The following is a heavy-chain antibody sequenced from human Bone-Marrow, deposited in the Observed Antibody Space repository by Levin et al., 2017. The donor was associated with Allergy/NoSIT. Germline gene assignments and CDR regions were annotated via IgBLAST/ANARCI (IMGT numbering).Heavy chain of an antibody. J-gene: IGHJ6*02. CDR1: GGTFSSYA. Sequence: KISCKASGGTFSSYAISWVRQAPGQGLEWMGGIIPIFGTANYAQKFQGRVTITADKSTSTAYMELSSLRSEDTAVYYCAREISAGSYYSLGFYYYYYGMDVWGQGTTVTVSS. D-gene: IGHD1-26*01. CDR2: IIPIFGTA. CDR3: AREISAGSYYSLGFYYYYYGMDV. V-gene: IGHV1-69*06.